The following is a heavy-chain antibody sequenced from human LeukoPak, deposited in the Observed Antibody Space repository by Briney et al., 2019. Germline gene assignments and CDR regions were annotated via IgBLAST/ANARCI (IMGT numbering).Heavy chain of an antibody. CDR2: ISIDGDYT. D-gene: IGHD4-11*01. V-gene: IGHV3-30-3*01. CDR3: ARVSYSQIYYYMDV. CDR1: RFNLIIYA. J-gene: IGHJ6*03. Sequence: PGGSLRLSCEPFRFNLIIYAMHWVRPPPVGGRVWGANISIDGDYTSYADSLKGRFTISRDNSKNTLFLQMTSLTAEDTAVYYCARVSYSQIYYYMDVWGKGTTVTVSS.